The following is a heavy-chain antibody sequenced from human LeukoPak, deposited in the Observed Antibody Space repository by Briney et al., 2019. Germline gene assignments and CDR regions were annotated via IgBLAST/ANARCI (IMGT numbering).Heavy chain of an antibody. V-gene: IGHV3-11*01. CDR3: ARVPRSGGSIDY. Sequence: PGGSLRLSCAASGFTFSDYYMTWIRQAPGKGLEWVSYISSSGSTTHYADSGKGRFTISRDNAKNSLYVQMNNLRAEDTAVYYCARVPRSGGSIDYWGQGTLVTVSS. J-gene: IGHJ4*02. CDR1: GFTFSDYY. D-gene: IGHD6-19*01. CDR2: ISSSGSTT.